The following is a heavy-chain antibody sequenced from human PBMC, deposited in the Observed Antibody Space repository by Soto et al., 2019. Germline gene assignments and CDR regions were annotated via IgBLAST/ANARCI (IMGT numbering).Heavy chain of an antibody. Sequence: EVQLLQSRAEVEKPGESLKISCKASGYKFSSYWIAWLRQVPGKVLEWMGVIYPAASDARYSPSFQSQVTISVDNSISTAYLQGSSLKASDTAMYYCARVLCFRAICYTGTRPFFDYWGQGALVTVSS. V-gene: IGHV5-51*01. D-gene: IGHD2-2*02. J-gene: IGHJ4*02. CDR1: GYKFSSYW. CDR2: IYPAASDA. CDR3: ARVLCFRAICYTGTRPFFDY.